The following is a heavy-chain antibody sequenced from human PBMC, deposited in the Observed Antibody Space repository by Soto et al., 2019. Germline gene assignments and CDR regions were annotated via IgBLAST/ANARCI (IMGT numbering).Heavy chain of an antibody. D-gene: IGHD3-10*01. Sequence: GESLKISCAASGFTFSSYAMSWVRQAPGKGLEWVSAISGSGGSTYYADSVKGRFTISRDNSKNTLYLQMNSLRAEDTAVYYCAKDRGVIITGGYYYGMDVWGQGTTVTVSS. CDR3: AKDRGVIITGGYYYGMDV. CDR1: GFTFSSYA. CDR2: ISGSGGST. V-gene: IGHV3-23*01. J-gene: IGHJ6*02.